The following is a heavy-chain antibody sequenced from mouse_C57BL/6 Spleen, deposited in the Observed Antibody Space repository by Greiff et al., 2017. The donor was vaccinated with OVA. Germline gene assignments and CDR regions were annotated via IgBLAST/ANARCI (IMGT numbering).Heavy chain of an antibody. CDR3: ASSDYYGSRFAY. CDR2: ISDGGSYT. J-gene: IGHJ3*01. CDR1: GFTFSSYA. D-gene: IGHD1-1*01. V-gene: IGHV5-4*03. Sequence: EVKLVESGGGLVKPGGSLKLSCAASGFTFSSYAMSWVRQTPEKRLEWVATISDGGSYTYYPDNVKGRFTISRDNAKNNLYLQMSHLKSEDTAMYYCASSDYYGSRFAYWGQGTLVTVSA.